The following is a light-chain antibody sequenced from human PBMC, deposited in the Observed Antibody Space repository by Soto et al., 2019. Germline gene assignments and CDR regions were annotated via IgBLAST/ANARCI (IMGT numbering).Light chain of an antibody. J-gene: IGKJ1*01. CDR1: QTLRRT. CDR2: DAS. V-gene: IGKV3-15*01. Sequence: EIVVKQSPGTLSWSPGVRATLSCRASQTLRRTYIAWYQQKPGQAPRLLIYDASTRATGIPARFSGSGSGTEFTLTISSLQSEDFAVYFCQQYNNWPPWTFGQGTKVDIK. CDR3: QQYNNWPPWT.